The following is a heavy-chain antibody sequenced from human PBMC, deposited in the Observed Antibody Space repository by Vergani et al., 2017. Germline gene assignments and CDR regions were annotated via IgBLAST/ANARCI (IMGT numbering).Heavy chain of an antibody. D-gene: IGHD4-17*01. CDR2: IIPLLGTA. V-gene: IGHV1-69*11. J-gene: IGHJ6*03. CDR3: ARGDYGDYYYYDMDV. CDR1: GGTFSSYA. Sequence: QVQLVQSGAEVKKPGSSVKVSCKASGGTFSSYAISWVRQAPGQGLEWMGRIIPLLGTANYAQKFQGRVTITADESTSTAYMELSSLRSEDTAVYYCARGDYGDYYYYDMDVWGKGTTVTVSS.